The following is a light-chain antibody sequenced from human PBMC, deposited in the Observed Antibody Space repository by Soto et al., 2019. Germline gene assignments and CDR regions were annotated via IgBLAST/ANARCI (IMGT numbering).Light chain of an antibody. CDR1: RSDVGAYNY. Sequence: QSALTQPASVSGSPGQSIAISCTGTRSDVGAYNYVSWYQQHPGKAPKLMISEVTNRPSGVSDRFSGSKSGNTVSLTISGLQAEDEADYYCSSYTSSSTVVFGGGTKLTVL. CDR3: SSYTSSSTVV. J-gene: IGLJ2*01. V-gene: IGLV2-14*01. CDR2: EVT.